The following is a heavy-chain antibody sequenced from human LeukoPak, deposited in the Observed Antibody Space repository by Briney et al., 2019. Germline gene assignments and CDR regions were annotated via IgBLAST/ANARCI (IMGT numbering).Heavy chain of an antibody. CDR2: MNPNSGNT. D-gene: IGHD4-11*01. Sequence: ASVKVSCKASGYTFTSYDINWVRQATGQGLEWMGWMNPNSGNTGYAQKFQGRATMTRNTSISTAYMELSSLRSEDTAVYYCARGDYSKGTGYYYGMDVWGQGTTVTVSS. CDR3: ARGDYSKGTGYYYGMDV. CDR1: GYTFTSYD. J-gene: IGHJ6*02. V-gene: IGHV1-8*01.